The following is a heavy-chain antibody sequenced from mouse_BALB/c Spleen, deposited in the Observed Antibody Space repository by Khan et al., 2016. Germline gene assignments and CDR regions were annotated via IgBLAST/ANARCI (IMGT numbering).Heavy chain of an antibody. CDR1: GFNIKGTY. V-gene: IGHV14-3*02. Sequence: VQLQQSGAELVKPGASVKLSCTASGFNIKGTYVHWVKQRLEQGLEWIGRIDPANGNAEYDPKFQVKAPITADTSPSTAFMQHSSLSSEDAAVYYCARSALVPRFDYWGRGTTLTVSS. J-gene: IGHJ2*01. CDR2: IDPANGNA. CDR3: ARSALVPRFDY. D-gene: IGHD2-2*01.